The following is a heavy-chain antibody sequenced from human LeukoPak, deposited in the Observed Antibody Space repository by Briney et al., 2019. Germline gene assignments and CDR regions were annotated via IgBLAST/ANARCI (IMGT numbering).Heavy chain of an antibody. CDR1: GYTFTNYG. Sequence: ASVKVSCKASGYTFTNYGISWVRQAPGQGLEWMGRISAHNGNTNYAQKLQGRVTMTTDASTNTAYMELRSLGSDDTAVYYCARRLTDSSGYYPYYHYGMDVWGQGTTVTVSS. D-gene: IGHD3-22*01. CDR3: ARRLTDSSGYYPYYHYGMDV. CDR2: ISAHNGNT. J-gene: IGHJ6*02. V-gene: IGHV1-18*01.